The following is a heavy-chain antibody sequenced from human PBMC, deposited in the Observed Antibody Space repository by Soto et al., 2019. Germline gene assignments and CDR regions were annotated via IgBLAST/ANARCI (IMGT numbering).Heavy chain of an antibody. CDR2: ISYDGTKT. CDR1: GFTFSNYD. CDR3: ARVTGDRYYYDYMDV. J-gene: IGHJ6*03. V-gene: IGHV3-33*05. Sequence: QLQLVESGGGVVQPGRSLRLSCAASGFTFSNYDMHWVRQAPGKGLEWVAGISYDGTKTYYADSVTGRFTVSRDNSKNKLYLQMNSLRVEDTAVYYCARVTGDRYYYDYMDVWGKGTTVTVSS. D-gene: IGHD7-27*01.